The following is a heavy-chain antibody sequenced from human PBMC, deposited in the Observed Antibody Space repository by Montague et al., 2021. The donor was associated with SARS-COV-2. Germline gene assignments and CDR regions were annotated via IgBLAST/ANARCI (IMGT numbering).Heavy chain of an antibody. Sequence: SETLSLTCTVYGGPLSPFYWSWLRQPPGKGLEWIGYIFYNGNTRYNPSLKSRLTFSVDTSKNQFSLELRSVTAADAGVYYCESGQAGDVWGQGTTVTVSS. V-gene: IGHV4-59*08. J-gene: IGHJ6*02. CDR3: ESGQAGDV. CDR2: IFYNGNT. CDR1: GGPLSPFY.